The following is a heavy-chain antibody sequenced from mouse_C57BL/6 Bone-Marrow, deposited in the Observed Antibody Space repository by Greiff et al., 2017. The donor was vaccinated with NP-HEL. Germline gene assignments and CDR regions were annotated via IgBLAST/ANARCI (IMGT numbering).Heavy chain of an antibody. CDR2: IHPNSGGT. D-gene: IGHD2-1*01. J-gene: IGHJ4*01. CDR3: ARDGVYYGYAMDD. CDR1: GYTFTSYW. V-gene: IGHV1-64*01. Sequence: QVQLQQPGAELVKPGASVKLSCKASGYTFTSYWMHWVKQRPGQGLEWIGMIHPNSGGTNYNEKFKSKATLTVDKSSSTAYLQLSSLTSEDSAVYYCARDGVYYGYAMDDWGQGTSVTVSS.